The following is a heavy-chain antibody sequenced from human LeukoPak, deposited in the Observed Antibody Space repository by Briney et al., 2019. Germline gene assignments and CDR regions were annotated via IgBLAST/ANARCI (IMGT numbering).Heavy chain of an antibody. D-gene: IGHD3-22*01. J-gene: IGHJ4*02. CDR3: ARDGAQNSGGYYGLGPPQFDY. Sequence: ASMKVSCKASGYTITDYSMHWVRQALGQGLEWMGWINPNSGDTNYAQKFYGRVTMTRDTSINTAYMELSSLRSDDTAVYYCARDGAQNSGGYYGLGPPQFDYWGQGTLVTVSS. V-gene: IGHV1-2*02. CDR1: GYTITDYS. CDR2: INPNSGDT.